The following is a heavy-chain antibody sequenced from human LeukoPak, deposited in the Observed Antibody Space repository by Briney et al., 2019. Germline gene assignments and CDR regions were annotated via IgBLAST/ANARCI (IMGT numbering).Heavy chain of an antibody. Sequence: GGSLRLSCEASGFPFSSYAMNWVRQAPGKGLEWVSYITGSSSTIYYADSVKGRFTISRDNAKNSLYLQMNSLRDEDTAVYYCARDAYDTSAYYYFDYWGQGTLVTVSS. D-gene: IGHD3-22*01. CDR1: GFPFSSYA. CDR3: ARDAYDTSAYYYFDY. V-gene: IGHV3-48*02. CDR2: ITGSSSTI. J-gene: IGHJ4*02.